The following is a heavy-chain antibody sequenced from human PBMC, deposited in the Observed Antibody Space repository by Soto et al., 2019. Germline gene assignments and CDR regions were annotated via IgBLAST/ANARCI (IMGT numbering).Heavy chain of an antibody. CDR3: TTDDPINRY. CDR1: GFIFSNAW. Sequence: GGSLRLSCAASGFIFSNAWMSWVRQAPGKGLEWVGRIKSKTNGGTTDYAAPVRGRFSISRDDSKNTLYLQMNSLKTEDTAVYYCTTDDPINRYWGQGTLVTVSS. CDR2: IKSKTNGGTT. V-gene: IGHV3-15*01. J-gene: IGHJ4*02.